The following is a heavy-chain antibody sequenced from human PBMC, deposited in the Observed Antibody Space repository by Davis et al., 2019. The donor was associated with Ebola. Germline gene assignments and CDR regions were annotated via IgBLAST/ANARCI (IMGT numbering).Heavy chain of an antibody. J-gene: IGHJ6*02. CDR3: ATRGGGSGPAPYGLDV. D-gene: IGHD6-19*01. CDR2: MNPNSGNT. Sequence: ASVKVSCKASGYTFTSYDINWVRQATGQGLEWMGWMNPNSGNTGYAQKFQGRVTITRDTSASTSYMELSSLRSEDTAVYYSATRGGGSGPAPYGLDVWGQGTAVTVSS. CDR1: GYTFTSYD. V-gene: IGHV1-8*01.